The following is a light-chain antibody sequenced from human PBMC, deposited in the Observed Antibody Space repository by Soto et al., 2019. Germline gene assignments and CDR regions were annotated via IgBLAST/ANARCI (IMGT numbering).Light chain of an antibody. Sequence: IVLTQSPGTLSLSPGERATLSCRASQSVSSSYLAWYQQKPGQAPRLLIYGASSRTTGIPDRFSGSGSGTDFTLTISRVEPEDFAVYFCQQYGSSPTFGQGTKVEI. CDR2: GAS. J-gene: IGKJ1*01. CDR3: QQYGSSPT. V-gene: IGKV3-20*01. CDR1: QSVSSSY.